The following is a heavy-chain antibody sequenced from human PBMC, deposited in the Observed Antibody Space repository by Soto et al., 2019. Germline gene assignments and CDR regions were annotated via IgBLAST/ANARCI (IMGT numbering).Heavy chain of an antibody. CDR3: AKDTYYHDSSGYYVFDY. D-gene: IGHD3-22*01. CDR2: ISYDGSNK. Sequence: QVQLVESGGGVVQPGTSLRLSCAASGFIFSGYGIHWVRQAPGKGLEWVAVISYDGSNKNYADSVKGRFTISRDNSENTLYLQMNSLRAEDTAVYYCAKDTYYHDSSGYYVFDYWGQGILVTVSS. V-gene: IGHV3-30*18. J-gene: IGHJ4*02. CDR1: GFIFSGYG.